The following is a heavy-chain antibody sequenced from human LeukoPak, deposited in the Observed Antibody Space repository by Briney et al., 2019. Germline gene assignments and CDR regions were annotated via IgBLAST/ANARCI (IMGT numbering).Heavy chain of an antibody. Sequence: GESLRLSCAASGFTFSTYYMTWVRQTPGRGLEWVAVIKPDGSEKYYVDSVMGRFTISRDNAKNSLYLQMNTLRAGDTALYYCARGLYSSSPWGQGTLVTVSS. CDR3: ARGLYSSSP. J-gene: IGHJ5*02. CDR2: IKPDGSEK. V-gene: IGHV3-7*01. D-gene: IGHD6-13*01. CDR1: GFTFSTYY.